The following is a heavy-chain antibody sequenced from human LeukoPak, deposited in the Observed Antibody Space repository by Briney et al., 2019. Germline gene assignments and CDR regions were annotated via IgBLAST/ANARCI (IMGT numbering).Heavy chain of an antibody. V-gene: IGHV3-11*04. CDR3: ARGPYDYVWGSYRRDYFDY. CDR2: ISSSAATI. D-gene: IGHD3-16*02. CDR1: GFTFGDYY. J-gene: IGHJ4*02. Sequence: GGSLRLSCAASGFTFGDYYMSWIRQAPGKGLEWVSYISSSAATIYYADSVKGRFTISRDNAKKSLYLQMNSLRAEDTAVYYCARGPYDYVWGSYRRDYFDYWGQGTLVTVSS.